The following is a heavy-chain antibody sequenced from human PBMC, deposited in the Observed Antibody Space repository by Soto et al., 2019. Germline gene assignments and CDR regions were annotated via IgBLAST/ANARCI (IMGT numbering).Heavy chain of an antibody. V-gene: IGHV1-46*01. CDR1: GYTFTSYY. Sequence: ASVKVSCKASGYTFTSYYMHWVRQAPGQGLEWMGIINPSGGSTSYAQKFQGRVTMTRDTSTSTVYMELSSLRSEDTAVYYCARDIIPEFIAADGISYYYGMDVWGQGTTVTVSS. CDR2: INPSGGST. J-gene: IGHJ6*02. D-gene: IGHD6-13*01. CDR3: ARDIIPEFIAADGISYYYGMDV.